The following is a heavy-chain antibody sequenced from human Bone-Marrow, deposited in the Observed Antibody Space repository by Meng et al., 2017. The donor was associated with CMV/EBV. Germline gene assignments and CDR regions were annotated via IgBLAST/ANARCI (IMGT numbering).Heavy chain of an antibody. CDR2: INPNSGGT. D-gene: IGHD2-2*01. Sequence: ASVKVSCTASGYTFTGYYMHWVRQAPGQGLEWMGWINPNSGGTNYAQKFQGRVTMTRDTSISTAYMELSRLRSDDTAVYYCARGGAIVVVPAAIDYWGQGTLVTVSS. J-gene: IGHJ4*02. CDR3: ARGGAIVVVPAAIDY. CDR1: GYTFTGYY. V-gene: IGHV1-2*02.